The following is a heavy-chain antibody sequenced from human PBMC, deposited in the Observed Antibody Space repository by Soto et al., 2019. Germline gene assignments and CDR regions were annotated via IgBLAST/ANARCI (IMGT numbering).Heavy chain of an antibody. CDR1: GGSISSSNW. J-gene: IGHJ5*02. D-gene: IGHD2-2*01. CDR2: IYHSGST. Sequence: SETLSLTCAVSGGSISSSNWWSWVRQPPGKGLEWIGEIYHSGSTNYNPSLKSRVTISVDKSKNQFSLKLSSVTAADTAVYYCARGGYCSSTSCYSWFDPWGQGTLVTVSS. V-gene: IGHV4-4*02. CDR3: ARGGYCSSTSCYSWFDP.